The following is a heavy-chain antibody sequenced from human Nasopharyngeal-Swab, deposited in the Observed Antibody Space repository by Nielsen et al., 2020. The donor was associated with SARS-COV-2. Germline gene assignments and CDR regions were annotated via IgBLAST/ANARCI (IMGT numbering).Heavy chain of an antibody. D-gene: IGHD6-25*01. CDR2: ISDDGGIK. Sequence: GGSLRLSCAASGFTFSTYIMHWVRQAPGKGLEWVAVISDDGGIKHYADSVKGRFTISRDNSKNTLHLQMNSLRAEDTAVYYCAKDLFAERMRDFDYWGQGTLVAVSS. CDR1: GFTFSTYI. CDR3: AKDLFAERMRDFDY. V-gene: IGHV3-30-3*01. J-gene: IGHJ4*02.